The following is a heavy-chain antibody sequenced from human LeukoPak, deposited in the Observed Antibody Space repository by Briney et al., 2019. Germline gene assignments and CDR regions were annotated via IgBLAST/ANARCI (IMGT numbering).Heavy chain of an antibody. V-gene: IGHV3-48*01. D-gene: IGHD3-22*01. CDR1: GFTFSTYN. Sequence: GGSLRLSCAASGFTFSTYNMNWVRQAPGKGLEWVSHISSGSSTIYYADSVKGRFTISRDNAKSSLYLQMNSLRAEDTAVYYCARDDNRGYELWGQGTLVTVSS. CDR3: ARDDNRGYEL. CDR2: ISSGSSTI. J-gene: IGHJ4*02.